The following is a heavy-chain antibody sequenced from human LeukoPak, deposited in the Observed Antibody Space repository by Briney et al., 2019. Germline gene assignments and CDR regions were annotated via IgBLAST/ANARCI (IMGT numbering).Heavy chain of an antibody. CDR1: GFTFSSYS. D-gene: IGHD3-16*01. J-gene: IGHJ4*02. CDR2: ISSSSSYI. Sequence: GGSLRLSCAASGFTFSSYSMNWVRQAPGKGLEWVSSISSSSSYIYYADSVKGRFTISRDNAKNSLYLQMNSLRAEDTAVYYCARGPLARWTHTPLRYWGQGTLVTVSS. V-gene: IGHV3-21*01. CDR3: ARGPLARWTHTPLRY.